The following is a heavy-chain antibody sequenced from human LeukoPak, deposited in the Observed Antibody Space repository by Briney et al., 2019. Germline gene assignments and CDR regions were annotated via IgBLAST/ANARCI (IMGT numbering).Heavy chain of an antibody. V-gene: IGHV4-39*01. CDR1: GGSISTTTYY. CDR3: ASLYCSGGSCYPRY. Sequence: SETLSLTCTVSGGSISTTTYYWGWIRQPPGKGLEWIGSIYYSGSTYYTPSLKSPVTISVDTSKNQFSLRLSSVTAADTAVYYCASLYCSGGSCYPRYWGQGTLVAVSS. CDR2: IYYSGST. J-gene: IGHJ4*02. D-gene: IGHD2-15*01.